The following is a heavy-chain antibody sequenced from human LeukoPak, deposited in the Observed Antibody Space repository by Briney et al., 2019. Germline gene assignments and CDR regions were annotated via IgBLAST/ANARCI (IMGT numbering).Heavy chain of an antibody. CDR3: ARSRRSFDY. J-gene: IGHJ4*02. V-gene: IGHV4-59*12. CDR2: IYYSGST. Sequence: SETLSLTCTVSGGSISSYYWSWIRQPPGKGLEWIGYIYYSGSTNYNPSLKSRVTISVDTSKNQFSLKLSSVTAADTAVYYCARSRRSFDYWGQGTLVTVSS. CDR1: GGSISSYY.